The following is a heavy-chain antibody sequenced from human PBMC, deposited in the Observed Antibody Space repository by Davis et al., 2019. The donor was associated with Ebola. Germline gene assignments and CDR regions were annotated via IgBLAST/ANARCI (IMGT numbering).Heavy chain of an antibody. J-gene: IGHJ5*02. CDR2: IYHSGST. D-gene: IGHD3-3*01. Sequence: SETLSLTCAVSGGSISSSNWWSWVRQPPGKGLEWIGEIYHSGSTNYNPSLKSRVTISVDTSKNQFSLKLSSVTAADTAVYYCARESRPHYDFWSGYYSWFDPWGQGTLVTVSS. V-gene: IGHV4-4*02. CDR1: GGSISSSNW. CDR3: ARESRPHYDFWSGYYSWFDP.